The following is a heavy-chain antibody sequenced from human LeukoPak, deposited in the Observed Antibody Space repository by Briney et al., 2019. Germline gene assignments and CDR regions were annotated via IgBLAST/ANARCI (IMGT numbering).Heavy chain of an antibody. CDR2: LSGSGLST. J-gene: IGHJ3*02. CDR3: AKDLIAAAGTDAFDI. CDR1: GFTFSSYA. V-gene: IGHV3-23*01. D-gene: IGHD6-13*01. Sequence: GGSLRLSCAASGFTFSSYAMTWVRQPPGKGLEWVSGLSGSGLSTYYADSLKGRFTISRDNSKNTLYLQMNSLRAEDTAVYYCAKDLIAAAGTDAFDIWGQGTMVTVSS.